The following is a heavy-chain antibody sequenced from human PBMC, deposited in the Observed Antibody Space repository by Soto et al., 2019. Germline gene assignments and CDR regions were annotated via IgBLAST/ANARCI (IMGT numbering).Heavy chain of an antibody. CDR3: ARRHYYDSSGLRLYYFDY. J-gene: IGHJ4*02. V-gene: IGHV4-59*01. CDR2: IYYSGRT. D-gene: IGHD3-22*01. Sequence: SETLSLTCTVSGGSISSYYWSWIRQPPREGMGWVGDIYYSGRTNYNPSLKSRVTISVDTSKNQFSLKLSSVTAADTAVYYCARRHYYDSSGLRLYYFDYWGQGTLVTVSS. CDR1: GGSISSYY.